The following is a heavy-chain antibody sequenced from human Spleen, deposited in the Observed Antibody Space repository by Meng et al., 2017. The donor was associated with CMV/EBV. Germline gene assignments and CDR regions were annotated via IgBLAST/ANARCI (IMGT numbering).Heavy chain of an antibody. CDR2: ISSSGSTI. Sequence: SGAASGFTFSDYYVSWIRQAPGKGLEWVSYISSSGSTIYYADSVKGRFTISRDNAKNSLYLQMNSLRAEDTAVYYCARELTPNWFDPWGQGTLVTVSS. CDR1: GFTFSDYY. CDR3: ARELTPNWFDP. J-gene: IGHJ5*02. D-gene: IGHD1-14*01. V-gene: IGHV3-11*04.